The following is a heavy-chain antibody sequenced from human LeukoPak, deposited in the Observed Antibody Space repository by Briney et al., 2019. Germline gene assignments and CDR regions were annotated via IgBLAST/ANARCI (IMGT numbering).Heavy chain of an antibody. CDR1: GYTFTCYY. CDR3: ARDRGYSSSYVDY. D-gene: IGHD6-6*01. V-gene: IGHV1-2*02. Sequence: ASVKVSCKASGYTFTCYYMHWVRQAPGQGLEWMGWINPNSGGTNYAQKFQGRVTMTRDTSISTAYMELSRLRSDDTAVYYCARDRGYSSSYVDYWGQGTLVTVSS. CDR2: INPNSGGT. J-gene: IGHJ4*02.